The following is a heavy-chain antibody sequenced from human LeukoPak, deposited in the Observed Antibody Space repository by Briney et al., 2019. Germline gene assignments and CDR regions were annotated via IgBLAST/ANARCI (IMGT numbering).Heavy chain of an antibody. D-gene: IGHD2-15*01. J-gene: IGHJ5*02. Sequence: PSETLSLTCTVSGGSISSYYWSWIRQPPGKGLEWIGYIYYSGSTNYNPSLKSRVTISVDTSKNQFSLKLSSVTAADTAVYYCASHIVVVVAATVNWFDPWGQGTLVTVSS. V-gene: IGHV4-59*08. CDR1: GGSISSYY. CDR2: IYYSGST. CDR3: ASHIVVVVAATVNWFDP.